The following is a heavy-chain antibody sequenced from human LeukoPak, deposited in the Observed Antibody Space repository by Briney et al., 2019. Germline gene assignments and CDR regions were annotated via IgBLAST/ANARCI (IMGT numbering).Heavy chain of an antibody. CDR1: GGSISSYY. V-gene: IGHV4-4*07. J-gene: IGHJ5*02. D-gene: IGHD3-10*01. Sequence: ETLSLTCTVSGGSISSYYWSWIRHPVGKGLEGMARIYTSGSTNYNPSLKRRVTMSVDTSKKQFFLKLSSVTAADTAVYYCARERGYYGSGRSFLWFDPWGQGTLVTVSS. CDR2: IYTSGST. CDR3: ARERGYYGSGRSFLWFDP.